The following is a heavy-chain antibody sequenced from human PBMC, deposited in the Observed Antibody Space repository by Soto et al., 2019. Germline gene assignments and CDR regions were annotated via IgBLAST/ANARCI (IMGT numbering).Heavy chain of an antibody. Sequence: GGSLRLSCAASGFTFSSYAMSWVRQAPGKGLEWVSAISGSGGSTYYADSVKGRFTISRDNSKNTLYLQMNSLRAEDTAVYYCANLARASSSGNRRYYYGMDVWGQGTTVTVSS. CDR1: GFTFSSYA. CDR2: ISGSGGST. CDR3: ANLARASSSGNRRYYYGMDV. J-gene: IGHJ6*02. V-gene: IGHV3-23*01. D-gene: IGHD6-6*01.